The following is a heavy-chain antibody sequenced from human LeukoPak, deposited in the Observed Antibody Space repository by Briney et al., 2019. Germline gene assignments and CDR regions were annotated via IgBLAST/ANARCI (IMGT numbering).Heavy chain of an antibody. Sequence: ASVKASCKAFGYTFTSYYMHWVRQAPGQGLEWMGIIKPSGGSTSYAQKFQGRVTMTRDTSTSTVYMELSSLRSEDTAVYYCAIEGLAAAGTTGFDYWGQGTLVTVSS. CDR3: AIEGLAAAGTTGFDY. CDR1: GYTFTSYY. D-gene: IGHD6-13*01. J-gene: IGHJ4*02. CDR2: IKPSGGST. V-gene: IGHV1-46*01.